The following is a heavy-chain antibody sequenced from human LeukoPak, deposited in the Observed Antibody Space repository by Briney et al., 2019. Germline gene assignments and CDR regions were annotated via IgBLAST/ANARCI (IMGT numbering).Heavy chain of an antibody. CDR2: MNPNSGNT. Sequence: ASVKVSCKASVYTFTSYDINWVRQATGKGLEWMGWMNPNSGNTGYAQKFQGRVTMTRNTSISTAYMELGSLGSEDADLYYCAASMIPFDYWGQGTLVTVSS. CDR1: VYTFTSYD. V-gene: IGHV1-8*01. J-gene: IGHJ4*02. CDR3: AASMIPFDY. D-gene: IGHD3-16*01.